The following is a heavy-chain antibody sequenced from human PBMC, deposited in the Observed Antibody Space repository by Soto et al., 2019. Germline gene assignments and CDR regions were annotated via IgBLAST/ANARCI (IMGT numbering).Heavy chain of an antibody. V-gene: IGHV3-73*02. D-gene: IGHD3-10*02. CDR1: GFTFSDST. CDR2: IRSEVYSYAT. J-gene: IGHJ6*02. Sequence: EVQLVESGGGLVQPGGSLKVSCAASGFTFSDSTIHWVRQASGKGLEWVGRIRSEVYSYATVCAASVKDRFTISRDDSKNTAYLQMNSLKIEDTAVYYCSRCSGRYCMDVLGQGTTVTVSS. CDR3: SRCSGRYCMDV.